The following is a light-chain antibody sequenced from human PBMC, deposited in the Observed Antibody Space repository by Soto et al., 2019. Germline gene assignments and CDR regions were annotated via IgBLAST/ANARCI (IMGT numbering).Light chain of an antibody. CDR2: DVI. CDR1: SCDVGTYTY. Sequence: QSVLTQPRSVSGSPGQSVTISCTGTSCDVGTYTYVSWYQQHPGKAPKLIIYDVIKRPSGVPDRFSGSKSGNTASLTISGLQAEDEADYYCCSYAGSYTHVFGTGTKLTVL. CDR3: CSYAGSYTHV. J-gene: IGLJ1*01. V-gene: IGLV2-11*01.